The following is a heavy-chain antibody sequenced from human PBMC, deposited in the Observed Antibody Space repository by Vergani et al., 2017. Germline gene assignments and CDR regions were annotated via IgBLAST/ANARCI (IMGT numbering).Heavy chain of an antibody. D-gene: IGHD1-7*01. CDR3: AKGETTTYYYYYYMDV. CDR2: ISGSGGST. CDR1: GFTFSSYA. V-gene: IGHV3-23*04. Sequence: VQLVESGGGVVQPGRSLRLSCAASGFTFSSYAMSWVRQAPGKGLEWVSAISGSGGSTYYADSVKGRFTISRDNSKNTLYLQMNSLRAEDTAVYYCAKGETTTYYYYYYMDVWGKGTTVTVSS. J-gene: IGHJ6*03.